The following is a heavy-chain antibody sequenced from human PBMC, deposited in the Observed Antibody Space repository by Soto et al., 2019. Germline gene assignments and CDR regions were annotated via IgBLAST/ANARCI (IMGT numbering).Heavy chain of an antibody. D-gene: IGHD2-15*01. CDR2: INPSGGST. CDR1: GYTFTSYY. CDR3: ANLGYCSGSTCPLQH. J-gene: IGHJ1*01. V-gene: IGHV1-46*01. Sequence: GASVKVSCKASGYTFTSYYMHWVRQAPGQGLEWMGIINPSGGSTSYAQKFQGRVTMTRDTSTSTVYMELSSLRSEDTAIYYCANLGYCSGSTCPLQHWGQGTLVTVSS.